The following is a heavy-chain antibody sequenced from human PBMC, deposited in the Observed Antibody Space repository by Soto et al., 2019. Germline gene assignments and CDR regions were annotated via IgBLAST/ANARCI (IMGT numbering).Heavy chain of an antibody. D-gene: IGHD3-3*01. V-gene: IGHV4-39*01. CDR2: IYYSGST. Sequence: SETLSLTCTVSGGSISSSSYYWGWIRQPPGKGLEWIGSIYYSGSTYYNPSLKSRVTISVDTSKNQFSLKLSSVTAADTAVYYCASPYYDFLSGYWEGSMDYYYYYGMDVWGQGTTVTVSS. J-gene: IGHJ6*02. CDR1: GGSISSSSYY. CDR3: ASPYYDFLSGYWEGSMDYYYYYGMDV.